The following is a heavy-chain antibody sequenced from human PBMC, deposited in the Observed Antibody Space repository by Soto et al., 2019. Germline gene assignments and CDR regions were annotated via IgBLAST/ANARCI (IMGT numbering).Heavy chain of an antibody. D-gene: IGHD2-21*02. J-gene: IGHJ6*02. V-gene: IGHV2-5*02. Sequence: SGPTLVNPTQTLTLTCTFSGLSLSTSGVGVGWIRQPPGKALEWLALIYWDDDKRYSPSLKSRLTITKDTSKNQVVLTMTNMDPVDTATYYCVHSRCGGDCLQSYSSHYYYGMDIWGQGT. CDR2: IYWDDDK. CDR1: GLSLSTSGVG. CDR3: VHSRCGGDCLQSYSSHYYYGMDI.